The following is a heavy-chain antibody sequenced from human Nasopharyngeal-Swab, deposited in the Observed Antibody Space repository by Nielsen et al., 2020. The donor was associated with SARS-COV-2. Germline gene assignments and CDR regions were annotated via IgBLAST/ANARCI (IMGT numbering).Heavy chain of an antibody. CDR1: GYTFTSYA. J-gene: IGHJ5*02. V-gene: IGHV1-3*01. D-gene: IGHD3-16*01. Sequence: ASVKVSCKASGYTFTSYAMHWVRQAPGQRLEWMGWINAGNGNTKYSQKFQGRVTITRDTSASTAYMELSSLRSEDTTVYYCARDDMGGWFDPWGQGTLVTVSS. CDR3: ARDDMGGWFDP. CDR2: INAGNGNT.